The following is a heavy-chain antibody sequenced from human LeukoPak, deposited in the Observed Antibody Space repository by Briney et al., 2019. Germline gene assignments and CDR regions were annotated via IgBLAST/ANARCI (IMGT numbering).Heavy chain of an antibody. CDR1: GFTFDNYA. CDR2: ITHNGDDS. D-gene: IGHD1-26*01. Sequence: GGSLRLSCAASGFTFDNYAISWVRQAPGEGLEWISAITHNGDDSYHADSVKGRFTISRDNSKNTLNLQMNSLRVEDSAVYYCAKGSRASRPYYFDFWGQGTLVTVSS. J-gene: IGHJ4*02. V-gene: IGHV3-23*01. CDR3: AKGSRASRPYYFDF.